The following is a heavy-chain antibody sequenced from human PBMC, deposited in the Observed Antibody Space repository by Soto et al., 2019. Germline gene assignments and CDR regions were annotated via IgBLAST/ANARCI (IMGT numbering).Heavy chain of an antibody. V-gene: IGHV1-69*13. D-gene: IGHD3-10*01. CDR3: ARQRYDYYGSGSYYNDPRYYYYGMDV. CDR2: IIPIFGTA. J-gene: IGHJ6*02. CDR1: GGTFGSYA. Sequence: GASVKVSCKASGGTFGSYAISWVRQAPGQGLEWMGGIIPIFGTANYAQKFQGRVTITADESTSTAYMELSSLRSEDTAVYYCARQRYDYYGSGSYYNDPRYYYYGMDVWGQGNTVTVSS.